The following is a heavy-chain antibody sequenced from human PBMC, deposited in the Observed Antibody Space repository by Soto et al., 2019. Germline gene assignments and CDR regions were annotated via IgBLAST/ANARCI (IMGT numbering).Heavy chain of an antibody. CDR3: AKDVVVGATTGLGDYYYYYGMDV. J-gene: IGHJ6*02. Sequence: EGSLRLSCAASGFTFSSYGMHWVRQAPGKXLEWVAVISYDGSNKYYADSVKGRLTISRDNSKNTLYLQMNSLRAEDTAVYYCAKDVVVGATTGLGDYYYYYGMDVWGQGTTVTVSS. CDR2: ISYDGSNK. D-gene: IGHD1-26*01. V-gene: IGHV3-30*18. CDR1: GFTFSSYG.